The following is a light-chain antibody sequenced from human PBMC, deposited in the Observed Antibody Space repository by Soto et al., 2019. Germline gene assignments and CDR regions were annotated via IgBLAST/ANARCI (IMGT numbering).Light chain of an antibody. J-gene: IGLJ3*02. Sequence: QSALTQPRSVSGSPGQSVTISCTGTSSDVGGDNYVSWYQQHPGKAPKLMIYDVSKRPSGVPDRFSGSKSGNTASLTISGLKAEDEADYYCCSSAGSYTSVFGGGTKVTVL. V-gene: IGLV2-11*01. CDR1: SSDVGGDNY. CDR2: DVS. CDR3: CSSAGSYTSV.